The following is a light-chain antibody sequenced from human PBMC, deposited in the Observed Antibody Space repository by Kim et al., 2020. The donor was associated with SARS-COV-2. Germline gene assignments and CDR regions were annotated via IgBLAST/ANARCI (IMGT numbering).Light chain of an antibody. Sequence: LSPRERATLACRASQSVGSSFLAWYQQKPGQAPRLLIYEAFKRVAGIPDRFSGSGSGTDFTLTISRPEPEDFAMYYCQQYGSTPYTFGQGTKLEI. V-gene: IGKV3-20*01. CDR1: QSVGSSF. CDR3: QQYGSTPYT. CDR2: EAF. J-gene: IGKJ2*01.